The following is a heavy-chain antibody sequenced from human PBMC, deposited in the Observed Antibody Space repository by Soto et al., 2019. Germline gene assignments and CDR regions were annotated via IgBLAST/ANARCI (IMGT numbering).Heavy chain of an antibody. Sequence: GGSLRLSCAASGFRFSTYAMSWVRQASGKGLEWVSSTSGSGGSTYYADSVKGRFSISRDNSKNTLYLQMSSLRAEDTAVYYCAKGVDYYDSSGYYSYYYNGMDVWGQGTTVTVSS. CDR3: AKGVDYYDSSGYYSYYYNGMDV. V-gene: IGHV3-23*01. D-gene: IGHD3-22*01. J-gene: IGHJ6*02. CDR2: TSGSGGST. CDR1: GFRFSTYA.